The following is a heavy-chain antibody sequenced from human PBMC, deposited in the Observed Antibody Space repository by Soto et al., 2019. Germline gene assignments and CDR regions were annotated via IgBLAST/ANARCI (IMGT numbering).Heavy chain of an antibody. V-gene: IGHV4-59*08. Sequence: QVQLQESGPGLVKPSETLSLTCTVSGGSISSYYWSWIRQPPGKGLEWIGYIYYSGSTNYNPSLKSRVTISVDTSKNHFSLKLISVTAADTAVYYCTRRWGAAVDYWGQGTLVTVSS. D-gene: IGHD1-26*01. J-gene: IGHJ4*02. CDR2: IYYSGST. CDR3: TRRWGAAVDY. CDR1: GGSISSYY.